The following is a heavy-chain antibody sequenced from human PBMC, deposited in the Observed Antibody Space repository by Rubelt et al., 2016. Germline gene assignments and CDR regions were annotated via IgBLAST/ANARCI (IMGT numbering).Heavy chain of an antibody. CDR3: AREAYSGRYPLIDY. J-gene: IGHJ4*02. D-gene: IGHD1-26*01. Sequence: QVQLVQSGAEVKKPGASVKVSCKASGYTFTTYGINWVRQAPGQGLEWMGWISAYNGNTNHAQKLKGRVTMTTDTSTSTADMELRSLRSDDTAVYYCAREAYSGRYPLIDYWGQGTLVTVSS. CDR1: GYTFTTYG. CDR2: ISAYNGNT. V-gene: IGHV1-18*01.